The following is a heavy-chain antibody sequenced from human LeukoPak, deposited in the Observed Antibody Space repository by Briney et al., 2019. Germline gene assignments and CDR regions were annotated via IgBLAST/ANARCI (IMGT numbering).Heavy chain of an antibody. Sequence: SETLSLTCSVSGGSISSRYYWGRIRQSPGKGLEWIGGLYYTGSTYYNPSLKSRITISVDTSKNQFSLKLTSVTAADTAVYYCASVYSLYDNWGQGILVIVSS. CDR2: LYYTGST. V-gene: IGHV4-39*01. CDR1: GGSISSRYY. D-gene: IGHD6-13*01. CDR3: ASVYSLYDN. J-gene: IGHJ4*02.